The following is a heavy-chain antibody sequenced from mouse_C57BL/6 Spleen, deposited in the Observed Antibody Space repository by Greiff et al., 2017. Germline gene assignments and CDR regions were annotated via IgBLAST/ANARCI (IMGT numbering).Heavy chain of an antibody. Sequence: VQLQQPGAELVKPGASVKMSCKASGYTFTSYWITWVKQRPGHGLEWIGDIYPGSGSTNYTEKFKSKATLTVDTSSSTAYMQLSSLTSEDSAVYDCARCYGSSYANFDYWGQGTTLTVSS. CDR2: IYPGSGST. D-gene: IGHD1-1*01. CDR3: ARCYGSSYANFDY. V-gene: IGHV1-55*01. CDR1: GYTFTSYW. J-gene: IGHJ2*01.